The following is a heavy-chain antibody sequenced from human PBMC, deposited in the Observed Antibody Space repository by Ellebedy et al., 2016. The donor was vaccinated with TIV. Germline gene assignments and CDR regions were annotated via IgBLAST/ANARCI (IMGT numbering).Heavy chain of an antibody. CDR3: AREVGGGGAY. CDR2: IKQDGSKK. CDR1: GFSFSSYW. V-gene: IGHV3-7*01. J-gene: IGHJ4*02. D-gene: IGHD2-21*01. Sequence: GESLKISXAASGFSFSSYWMSWVRQAPGKGLEWVANIKQDGSKKYYVDSVKGRFTISRDNAKNSLYLQMNSLRAEDTAVYYCAREVGGGGAYWGQGTLVTVSS.